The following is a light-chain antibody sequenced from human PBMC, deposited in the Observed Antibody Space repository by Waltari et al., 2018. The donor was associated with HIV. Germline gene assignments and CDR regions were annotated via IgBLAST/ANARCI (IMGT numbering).Light chain of an antibody. J-gene: IGKJ2*01. Sequence: DIQMTQSPSTLSASVGDGVTIPCRASQTINNWLAWYQQKPGQAPKLLIYQASKLESGVPSRFRGTRSGTEFTLTISSLQPDDFATYYCQQYNTFPYTFGQGTKLEIK. CDR2: QAS. V-gene: IGKV1-5*03. CDR3: QQYNTFPYT. CDR1: QTINNW.